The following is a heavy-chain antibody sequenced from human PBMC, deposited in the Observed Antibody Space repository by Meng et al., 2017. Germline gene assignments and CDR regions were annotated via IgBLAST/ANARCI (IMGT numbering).Heavy chain of an antibody. CDR1: GYTFTGYY. J-gene: IGHJ3*02. Sequence: ASVKVSCKASGYTFTGYYMHWVRQAPGQGLEWMGWINPNSGGTNYAQKFQGRVTMTRDTSISTAYMELSRLRSDDTAVYYCAGDREWLRFGPDAFDIWGQGTMVTVSS. CDR3: AGDREWLRFGPDAFDI. CDR2: INPNSGGT. D-gene: IGHD5-12*01. V-gene: IGHV1-2*02.